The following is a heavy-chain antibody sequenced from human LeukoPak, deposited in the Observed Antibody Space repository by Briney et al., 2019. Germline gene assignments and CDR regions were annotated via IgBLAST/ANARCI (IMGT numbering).Heavy chain of an antibody. CDR3: ARSTPTNYYYDSSGYTRGDY. D-gene: IGHD3-22*01. V-gene: IGHV1-2*02. J-gene: IGHJ4*02. CDR2: INPHSGGT. CDR1: RYTLTGYY. Sequence: GASLKVSRKASRYTLTGYYMYWVRQAPGQRREWMGGINPHSGGTNYAQKFQGRVAMTRDTYISTAYMELSRLRSDDTAVYYCARSTPTNYYYDSSGYTRGDYWGQGTLVTVSS.